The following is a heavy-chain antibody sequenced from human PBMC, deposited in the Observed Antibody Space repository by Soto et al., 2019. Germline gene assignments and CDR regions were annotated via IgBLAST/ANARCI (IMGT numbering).Heavy chain of an antibody. D-gene: IGHD4-17*01. CDR3: ARSDIGGYGDYYYYCMDV. CDR1: GGSISSYY. Sequence: TSETLSLTCTVSGGSISSYYWSWIRQPPGKGLEWIGYIYYSGSTNYNPSLKSRVTISVDTSKNQFSLKLSSVTAADTAVYYCARSDIGGYGDYYYYCMDVWGQGTTVTVSS. V-gene: IGHV4-59*01. CDR2: IYYSGST. J-gene: IGHJ6*02.